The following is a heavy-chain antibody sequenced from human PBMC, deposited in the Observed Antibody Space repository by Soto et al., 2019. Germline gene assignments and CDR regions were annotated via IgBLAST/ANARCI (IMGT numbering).Heavy chain of an antibody. CDR2: IYYSGST. CDR3: ARDGPYGDYVNYFDY. J-gene: IGHJ4*02. D-gene: IGHD4-17*01. CDR1: GGSISSGGYY. Sequence: PSETLSLTCTVSGGSISSGGYYWSWNRQHTGKGLEWIGYIYYSGSTYYNPSLKRRVTISVDASKNQFFLMLSSVTAADTAVYYCARDGPYGDYVNYFDYWGQGTLVTVSS. V-gene: IGHV4-31*03.